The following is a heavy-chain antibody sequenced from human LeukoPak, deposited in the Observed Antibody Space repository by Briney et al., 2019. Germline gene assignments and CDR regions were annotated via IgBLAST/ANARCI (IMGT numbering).Heavy chain of an antibody. CDR3: ARRRIVFLDDDFDI. CDR1: GYTFTSYD. D-gene: IGHD2/OR15-2a*01. Sequence: ASVKVSCKASGYTFTSYDINWVRQATGQGLEWMGWMNPNSGNTGYAQEFKGRVTMTRNISISTAYMELSSLRSEDTAVYYCARRRIVFLDDDFDIWGQGTMVTVSS. J-gene: IGHJ3*02. V-gene: IGHV1-8*01. CDR2: MNPNSGNT.